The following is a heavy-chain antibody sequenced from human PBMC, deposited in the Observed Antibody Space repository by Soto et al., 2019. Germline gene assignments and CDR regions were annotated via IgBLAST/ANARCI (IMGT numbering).Heavy chain of an antibody. CDR3: ARGHSSGYNWFDP. D-gene: IGHD6-19*01. J-gene: IGHJ5*02. V-gene: IGHV3-48*02. Sequence: GGSLRLSCAASGFTFSRYSRNWVRQAPGKGLEWVSYISSSSSTIYHADSVKGRFTISRDNAKNSLYLQMNSLRDEDMAVYYCARGHSSGYNWFDPWGQGTLVTVSS. CDR2: ISSSSSTI. CDR1: GFTFSRYS.